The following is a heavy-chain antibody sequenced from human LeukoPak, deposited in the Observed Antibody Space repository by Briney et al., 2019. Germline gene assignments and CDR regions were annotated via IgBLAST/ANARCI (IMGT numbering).Heavy chain of an antibody. D-gene: IGHD6-13*01. Sequence: GGSLRLSCAASGFTFRNYWMTWVRQAPGKGLEWVANIKQDESEKYVDSVKGRFTISRDNAKNSLYLQMNSLRAEDTAVYYCARAGSSWYEDDAFDIWGQGTMVTVST. CDR3: ARAGSSWYEDDAFDI. CDR1: GFTFRNYW. V-gene: IGHV3-7*01. J-gene: IGHJ3*02. CDR2: IKQDESEK.